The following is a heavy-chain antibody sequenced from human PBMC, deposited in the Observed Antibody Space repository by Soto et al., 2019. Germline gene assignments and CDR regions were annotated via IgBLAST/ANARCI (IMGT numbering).Heavy chain of an antibody. D-gene: IGHD3-10*01. CDR2: ISGSGGST. CDR3: AKEPMVRGSYYYYGMDV. Sequence: GGSLRLSCAASGFTFSTYAMSWVRQTPGKGLEWVSAISGSGGSTYYADSVKGRFTISRDNSKNTLYLQMNSLRAEDTAVYYCAKEPMVRGSYYYYGMDVWGQGTTVTVSS. J-gene: IGHJ6*02. CDR1: GFTFSTYA. V-gene: IGHV3-23*01.